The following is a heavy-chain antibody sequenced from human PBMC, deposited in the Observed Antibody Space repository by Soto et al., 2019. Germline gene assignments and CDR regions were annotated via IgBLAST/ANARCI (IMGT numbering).Heavy chain of an antibody. D-gene: IGHD4-4*01. J-gene: IGHJ5*02. Sequence: QGQLVQSGAEVKKPGASVKVSCKASGYTFTDYDISWVRQAPGQGLEWMGWISVDNGNTKYVESLQGRVTMTTDTATSTAYMEVRSLRSDDTAVYYCARTSVSNYNWFDPWGQGTLGAVSS. CDR2: ISVDNGNT. V-gene: IGHV1-18*01. CDR3: ARTSVSNYNWFDP. CDR1: GYTFTDYD.